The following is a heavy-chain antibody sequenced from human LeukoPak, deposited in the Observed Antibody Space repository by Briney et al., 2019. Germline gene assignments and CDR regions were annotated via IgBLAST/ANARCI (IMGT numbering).Heavy chain of an antibody. J-gene: IGHJ4*02. CDR2: ISLAGQT. V-gene: IGHV4/OR15-8*02. CDR1: GGSISGTNW. Sequence: SETLSLTCGVSGGSISGTNWWSWVRQPPGQGLEWIGEISLAGQTNYNPSLNGRVTMSLDKSSNQLSLHLASVTAADTATYFCSRESGPFCPFGYWGQGALVIVSS. D-gene: IGHD1-26*01. CDR3: SRESGPFCPFGY.